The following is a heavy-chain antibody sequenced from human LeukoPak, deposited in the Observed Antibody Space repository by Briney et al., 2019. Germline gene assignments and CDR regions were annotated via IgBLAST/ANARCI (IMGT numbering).Heavy chain of an antibody. Sequence: RGSLRLSCAASGFTFNSYSMNWVRQTPGKGLEWVSSISSSSGYINYADSVKGRFTVSRDNAKNSLYLQMNSLRAEDTAAYYCARDSGYCSSTGCYVHYFDYWGRGTLVTVSS. CDR3: ARDSGYCSSTGCYVHYFDY. J-gene: IGHJ4*02. CDR1: GFTFNSYS. V-gene: IGHV3-21*01. CDR2: ISSSSGYI. D-gene: IGHD2-2*01.